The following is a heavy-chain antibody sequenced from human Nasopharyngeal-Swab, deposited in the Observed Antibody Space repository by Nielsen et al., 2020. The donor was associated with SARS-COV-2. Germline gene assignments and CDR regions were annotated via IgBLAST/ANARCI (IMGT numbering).Heavy chain of an antibody. Sequence: SLKISCAASGFTFDDYAMHWVRQAPGKGLEWVSGISWNSGSIGYADSVKGRFTISRDTSKNMLYLQMDSVRADDTAVYYCARDTGFCTRGSCGPFDSWGQGTLVSVSS. CDR2: ISWNSGSI. CDR1: GFTFDDYA. V-gene: IGHV3-9*01. CDR3: ARDTGFCTRGSCGPFDS. J-gene: IGHJ4*02. D-gene: IGHD2-8*01.